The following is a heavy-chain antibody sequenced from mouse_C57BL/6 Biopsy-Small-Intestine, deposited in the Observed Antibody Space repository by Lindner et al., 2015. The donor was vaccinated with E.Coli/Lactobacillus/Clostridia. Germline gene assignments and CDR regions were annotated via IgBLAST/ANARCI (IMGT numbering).Heavy chain of an antibody. J-gene: IGHJ4*01. V-gene: IGHV1-7*01. D-gene: IGHD2-5*01. CDR3: ARAEDIVTTYYAMDY. CDR2: INPSSGYN. CDR1: GYTFTIYW. Sequence: VQLQESGAELAKPGASVKLSCKTSGYTFTIYWIHWIKQRPGQGLEWIGYINPSSGYNRYNQKFKDKATLTVDKTSSTAYMELRSLTSEDSAVYFCARAEDIVTTYYAMDYWGQGTSVTVSS.